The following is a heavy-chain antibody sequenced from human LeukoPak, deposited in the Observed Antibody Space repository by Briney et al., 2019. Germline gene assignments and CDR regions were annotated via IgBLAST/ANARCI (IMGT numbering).Heavy chain of an antibody. CDR3: AKENRASSGYFPLDY. CDR1: GFTFDDYT. Sequence: PGGSLRLSCAASGFTFDDYTMHWVRQAPGKGLEWVSLITWDGGNTYYANSVKGRFTISRDNGKNSLYLQMSSLRTEDTALYYCAKENRASSGYFPLDYWGQGTLVTVSS. CDR2: ITWDGGNT. V-gene: IGHV3-43*01. D-gene: IGHD6-19*01. J-gene: IGHJ4*02.